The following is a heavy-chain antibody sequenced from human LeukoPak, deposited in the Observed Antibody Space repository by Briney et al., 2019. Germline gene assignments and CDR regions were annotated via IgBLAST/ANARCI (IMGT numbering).Heavy chain of an antibody. CDR1: GFTFTSFY. J-gene: IGHJ4*02. CDR2: INLDGSEQ. V-gene: IGHV3-7*01. Sequence: GGSLRLSCVASGFTFTSFYMSWVRQAPGKGLEWVANINLDGSEQYYVDSVKGRFTISRDNAKNSLYLQMSSLWAEDTAVYYCAREVAVGIGAYNFRGQGTLVTVSS. CDR3: AREVAVGIGAYNF. D-gene: IGHD6-13*01.